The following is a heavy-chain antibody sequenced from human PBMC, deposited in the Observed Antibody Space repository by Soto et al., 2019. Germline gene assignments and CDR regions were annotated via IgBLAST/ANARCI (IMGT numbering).Heavy chain of an antibody. CDR3: ARSESGKFSY. D-gene: IGHD1-26*01. CDR2: LNGDGSSI. Sequence: PGGSLRLSCAASGFTFSSYYMHWVRQAPGKGLVWVSRLNGDGSSINYADSVKGRFTISRDNAKNTLYLQMNSLRAEDTAVYYCARSESGKFSYWGQGTLVTVSS. V-gene: IGHV3-74*01. CDR1: GFTFSSYY. J-gene: IGHJ4*02.